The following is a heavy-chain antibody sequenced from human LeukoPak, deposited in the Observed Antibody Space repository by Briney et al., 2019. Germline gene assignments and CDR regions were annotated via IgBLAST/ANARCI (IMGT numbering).Heavy chain of an antibody. Sequence: SLRLSCXASGFTFSSYGMHWVRQAPGKGLEWVAVISYDGSNKYYADSVKGRFTISRDNSKNTLYLQMNSLRAEDTAVYYCAKSYCSSTSCYDAFDIWGQGTMVTVSS. CDR3: AKSYCSSTSCYDAFDI. CDR1: GFTFSSYG. J-gene: IGHJ3*02. D-gene: IGHD2-2*01. V-gene: IGHV3-30*18. CDR2: ISYDGSNK.